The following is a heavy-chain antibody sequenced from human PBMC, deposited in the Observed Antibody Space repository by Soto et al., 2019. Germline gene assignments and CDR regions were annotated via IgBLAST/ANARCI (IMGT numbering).Heavy chain of an antibody. D-gene: IGHD3-10*01. CDR2: IYWDDDE. J-gene: IGHJ4*02. Sequence: QITLKESGPPQVKPTQTLTLTCSFSGFSLNTAGEGVGWVRQPPGEALEWLALIYWDDDERYSPSLKTRLNITKDPSKNQVVLIMTNMDPVDTATYYCAHSRNLITEDAQVGDFDYWGQGTLVTVSS. CDR3: AHSRNLITEDAQVGDFDY. CDR1: GFSLNTAGEG. V-gene: IGHV2-5*02.